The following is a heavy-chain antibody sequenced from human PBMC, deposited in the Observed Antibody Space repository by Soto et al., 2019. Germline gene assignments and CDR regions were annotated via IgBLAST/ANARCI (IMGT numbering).Heavy chain of an antibody. D-gene: IGHD5-12*01. Sequence: QVQLVQSGAEVKKPGASVKVSCKASGYTFASYGITWVRQAPGQGLEWMGWISAYNGNTHYAQKLQGRVSLTTDTSTSTADMGLRSLRSDDTAVYYCARDRYIMATRPSFDYWGQGTLVTVSS. CDR2: ISAYNGNT. CDR1: GYTFASYG. J-gene: IGHJ4*02. V-gene: IGHV1-18*01. CDR3: ARDRYIMATRPSFDY.